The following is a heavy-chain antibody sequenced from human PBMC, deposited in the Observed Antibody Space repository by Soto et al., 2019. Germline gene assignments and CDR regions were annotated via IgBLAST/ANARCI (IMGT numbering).Heavy chain of an antibody. J-gene: IGHJ4*02. V-gene: IGHV1-18*01. CDR1: GYTFTSYG. CDR2: INAYNGNT. CDR3: ARDQAMAQFDY. D-gene: IGHD5-18*01. Sequence: QVQLVQSGAEVKKPGASMKVSFKASGYTFTSYGISWVRQAPGQGLEWMGWINAYNGNTKHAQKLQGRVTMTTDTSTSTAYMELRSLRSDDTAVYYCARDQAMAQFDYWGQGTLVTVSS.